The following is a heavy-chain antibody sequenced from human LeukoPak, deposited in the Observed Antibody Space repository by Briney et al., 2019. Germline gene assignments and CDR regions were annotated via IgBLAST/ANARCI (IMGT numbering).Heavy chain of an antibody. J-gene: IGHJ4*02. CDR3: ARDRGTAMVTISYYFDY. CDR1: GFTFSSYW. D-gene: IGHD5-18*01. Sequence: GGSLRLSCAASGFTFSSYWMSWVRQAPGKGLEWVANIKQDGSEKYYVDSVKGRFTISRDNAKNSLYLQMNSLRAEDTAVYYCARDRGTAMVTISYYFDYWGQGTLVTVSS. CDR2: IKQDGSEK. V-gene: IGHV3-7*01.